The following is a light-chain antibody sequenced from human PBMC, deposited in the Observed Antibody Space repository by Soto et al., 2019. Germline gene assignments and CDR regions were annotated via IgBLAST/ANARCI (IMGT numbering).Light chain of an antibody. V-gene: IGLV1-36*01. J-gene: IGLJ3*02. Sequence: QSVLTQPPSVSEAPRQSVTISCSGSNSNIGNNAVNWYQQLPGKAPKLLIFYDDLLPSGVSDRFSGSRSDTSASLAISGLQSEDEADYYCATWDDSLNAWVFGGGTKLTV. CDR1: NSNIGNNA. CDR2: YDD. CDR3: ATWDDSLNAWV.